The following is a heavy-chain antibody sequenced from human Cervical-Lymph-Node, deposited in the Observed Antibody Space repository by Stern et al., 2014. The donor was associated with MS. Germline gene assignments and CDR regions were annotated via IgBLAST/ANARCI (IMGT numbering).Heavy chain of an antibody. J-gene: IGHJ5*01. Sequence: QVQLLQPGAEVKKPGASVKVSCKASGYIFGDYGINWVRQARGQGLEWMGWINSYNDKTHYAQNFQGRVTMTTDASTTTAYMELRGLRSDDTAVYYCARGDFGVVTNNWFDSWGQGTLVTVSS. CDR3: ARGDFGVVTNNWFDS. CDR2: INSYNDKT. D-gene: IGHD3-3*01. V-gene: IGHV1-18*01. CDR1: GYIFGDYG.